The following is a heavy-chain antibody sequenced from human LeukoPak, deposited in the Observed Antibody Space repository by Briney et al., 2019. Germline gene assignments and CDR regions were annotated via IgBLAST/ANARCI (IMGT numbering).Heavy chain of an antibody. D-gene: IGHD2-15*01. Sequence: GGSLRLSCAASGFTFSSYAMSWARQAPGKGLEWVSAISGSGGSTYYADSVKGRFTISRDNSKNTLYLQMNSLRAEDTAVYYCAKDLRCKKGSCYSTTYYFDYWGQGTLVTVSS. CDR3: AKDLRCKKGSCYSTTYYFDY. CDR1: GFTFSSYA. J-gene: IGHJ4*02. CDR2: ISGSGGST. V-gene: IGHV3-23*01.